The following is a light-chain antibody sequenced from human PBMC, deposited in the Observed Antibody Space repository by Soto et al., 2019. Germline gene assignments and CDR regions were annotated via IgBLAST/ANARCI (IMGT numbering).Light chain of an antibody. Sequence: EIVMTQSPATLSVSPWERVTLSCRASQSVSSNLAWYQQKPGQAPRLLIYGASTRATGIPARFSGSGSETEFTLTISSLQSEDFAVYYCQQYNNWPWTFGQGTKVDI. CDR2: GAS. CDR3: QQYNNWPWT. V-gene: IGKV3-15*01. J-gene: IGKJ1*01. CDR1: QSVSSN.